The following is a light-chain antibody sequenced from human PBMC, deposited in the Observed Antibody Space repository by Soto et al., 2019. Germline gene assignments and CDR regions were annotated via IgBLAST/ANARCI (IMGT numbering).Light chain of an antibody. CDR3: QSYDSGLSAVL. CDR2: GND. Sequence: QSVLTQPPSVSGAPGQRVTISCTGSSPNIGADYDVNWYQQFPGTAPKLLIYGNDNRPSGVPDRFSGSKSDTSASLAVTGLQAEDEADYYCQSYDSGLSAVLFGGGTKLTVL. J-gene: IGLJ2*01. CDR1: SPNIGADYD. V-gene: IGLV1-40*01.